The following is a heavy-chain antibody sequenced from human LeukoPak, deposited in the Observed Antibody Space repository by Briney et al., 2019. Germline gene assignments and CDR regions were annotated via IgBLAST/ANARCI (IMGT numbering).Heavy chain of an antibody. D-gene: IGHD4-17*01. J-gene: IGHJ4*02. Sequence: SETLSLTCTVSGASISDYYWSWIRQPPGQGLEWIGYVFDSGGANYNPSLKSRVTISVDTSKNQFSVKLGSVTAADTAVYYCAAALGRYGDYSRGYYFDYWGQGTLVTISS. V-gene: IGHV4-59*13. CDR2: VFDSGGA. CDR3: AAALGRYGDYSRGYYFDY. CDR1: GASISDYY.